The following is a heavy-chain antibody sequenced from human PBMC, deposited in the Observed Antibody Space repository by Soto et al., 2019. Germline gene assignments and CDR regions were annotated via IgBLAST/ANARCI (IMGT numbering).Heavy chain of an antibody. CDR3: AREGGSETLQPSYNWFVT. CDR1: GYTFTDYH. V-gene: IGHV1-2*02. J-gene: IGHJ5*02. CDR2: INANNGGA. Sequence: ASVKVSCKASGYTFTDYHIHCVRQAPGQGLEFMGWINANNGGAGSAQQFQGRVTVTRDTSITTVYMELSNLRSDDTAVYYCAREGGSETLQPSYNWFVTWGQGTLVTVSS. D-gene: IGHD6-25*01.